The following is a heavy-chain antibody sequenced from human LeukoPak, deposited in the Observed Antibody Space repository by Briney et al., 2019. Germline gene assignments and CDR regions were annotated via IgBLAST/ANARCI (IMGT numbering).Heavy chain of an antibody. Sequence: GGSLRLSCAASGFTFSSYSMNWVRQAPGKGLEWVSSIRSSSSYIYYADSVKGRFTISRDNAKNSLYLQMNSLGAEDTAVYYCARVSYDILTGYSYIDYWGQGTLVTVSS. J-gene: IGHJ4*02. D-gene: IGHD3-9*01. CDR3: ARVSYDILTGYSYIDY. CDR1: GFTFSSYS. V-gene: IGHV3-21*01. CDR2: IRSSSSYI.